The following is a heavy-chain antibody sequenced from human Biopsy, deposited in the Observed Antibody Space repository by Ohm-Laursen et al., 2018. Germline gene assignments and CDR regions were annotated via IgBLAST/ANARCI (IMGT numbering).Heavy chain of an antibody. D-gene: IGHD3-3*01. CDR2: IVPILGHL. CDR3: AADADGYYTEFDY. V-gene: IGHV1-69*04. Sequence: SSVKVSCKASGGPSTNYAFSWVRQAPGQGLEWVGRIVPILGHLNYAQRFQGRVSIAADKSTSYVYMELSRLTSGDTAVYYCAADADGYYTEFDYWGPGTLVTVSS. J-gene: IGHJ4*02. CDR1: GGPSTNYA.